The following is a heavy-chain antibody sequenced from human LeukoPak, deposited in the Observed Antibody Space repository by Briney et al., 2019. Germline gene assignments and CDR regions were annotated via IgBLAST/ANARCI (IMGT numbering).Heavy chain of an antibody. V-gene: IGHV1-2*02. CDR3: ARARGSWFKPDY. CDR1: GYTFTGYY. Sequence: ASVKVSCKASGYTFTGYYMHWVRQAPGQGLEWMGWINPNSGGTNYAQKFQGRVTMTRDTSISTAYMELSRLRSDDTAVYYCARARGSWFKPDYWGQGALVTVSS. J-gene: IGHJ4*02. D-gene: IGHD6-13*01. CDR2: INPNSGGT.